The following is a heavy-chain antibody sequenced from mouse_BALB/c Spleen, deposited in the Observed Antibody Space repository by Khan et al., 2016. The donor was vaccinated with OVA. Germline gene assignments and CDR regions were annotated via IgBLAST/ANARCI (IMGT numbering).Heavy chain of an antibody. Sequence: EVQLQESGPGLVKPSQSLSLICTVTGYSITSDYAWNWIRQFPGNKLEWMGFLSYSGNTNYNPSLKSRISITRDTSKNQFFLHLNSVTTEDTATYYCARVYGGDFDYWGQGTTLTVSS. D-gene: IGHD1-1*01. V-gene: IGHV3-2*02. J-gene: IGHJ2*01. CDR2: LSYSGNT. CDR3: ARVYGGDFDY. CDR1: GYSITSDYA.